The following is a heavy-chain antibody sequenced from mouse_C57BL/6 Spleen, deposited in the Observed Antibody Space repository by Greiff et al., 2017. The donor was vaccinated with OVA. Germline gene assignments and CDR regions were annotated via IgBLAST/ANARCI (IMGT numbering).Heavy chain of an antibody. CDR1: GFTFSSYG. D-gene: IGHD2-2*01. J-gene: IGHJ1*03. V-gene: IGHV5-6*02. CDR3: ARRWLEGYFDV. CDR2: ISSGGSYT. Sequence: EVKLMESGGDLVKPGGSLKLSCAASGFTFSSYGMSWVRQTPDKRLEWVATISSGGSYTYYPDSVKGRFTISRDNAKNTLYLQMSSLKSEDTAMYYCARRWLEGYFDVWGTGTTVTVSS.